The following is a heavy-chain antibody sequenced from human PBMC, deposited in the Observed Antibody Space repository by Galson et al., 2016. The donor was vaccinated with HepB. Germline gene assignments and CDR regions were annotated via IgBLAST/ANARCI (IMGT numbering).Heavy chain of an antibody. CDR2: IKSKPAGGTT. Sequence: SLRLSCAASGLTFNNTWMSWVRQAPGKGLEWVGRIKSKPAGGTTDYAAPVKGRFIIPRDDSESVLYLQMNSLEIADTAVYYCTTLWNSRKGFDYWGQGSQVTVSS. CDR3: TTLWNSRKGFDY. D-gene: IGHD2/OR15-2a*01. CDR1: GLTFNNTW. V-gene: IGHV3-15*01. J-gene: IGHJ4*02.